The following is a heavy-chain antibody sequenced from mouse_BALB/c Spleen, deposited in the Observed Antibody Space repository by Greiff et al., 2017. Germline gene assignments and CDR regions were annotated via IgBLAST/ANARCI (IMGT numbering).Heavy chain of an antibody. Sequence: EVQLQQSGTVLARPGASVKMSCKASGYSFTSYWMHWVKQRPGQGLEWIGAIYPGNSDTSYNQKFKGKAKLTAVTSASTAYMELSSLTNEDSAVYYCTSRYGSSYGFAYWGQGTLVTVSA. CDR2: IYPGNSDT. CDR3: TSRYGSSYGFAY. J-gene: IGHJ3*01. D-gene: IGHD1-1*01. V-gene: IGHV1-5*01. CDR1: GYSFTSYW.